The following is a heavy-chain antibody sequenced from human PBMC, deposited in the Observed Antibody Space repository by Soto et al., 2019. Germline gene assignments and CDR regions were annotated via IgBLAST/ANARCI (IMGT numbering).Heavy chain of an antibody. V-gene: IGHV4-30-4*01. CDR1: GGSISCGDYY. Sequence: QVQLQESGPGLVKPSQTLSLTCTVSGGSISCGDYYWSWISQPPGKGLEWIGYIYYSGSTYYNPSLKSRVTISVDTSKNQFSLKLSSVTAADTAVNYCARASGARYFDYWGQGTLVTVSS. D-gene: IGHD2-15*01. CDR2: IYYSGST. J-gene: IGHJ4*02. CDR3: ARASGARYFDY.